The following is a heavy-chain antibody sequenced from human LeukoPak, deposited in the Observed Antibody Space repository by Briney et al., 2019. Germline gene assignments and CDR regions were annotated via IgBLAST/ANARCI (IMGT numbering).Heavy chain of an antibody. J-gene: IGHJ4*02. CDR3: TGDDGDYVGLGFDI. D-gene: IGHD2-21*02. Sequence: PGGSLRLSCTGFGFKFGDYGLSWFRQAPGKGLEWIGFIRSKADGGKIEYAASVKGRFNISRDDSKSIAYLQMNSLKTEDRGVYYCTGDDGDYVGLGFDIWGQGTLVTVSS. CDR2: IRSKADGGKI. V-gene: IGHV3-49*03. CDR1: GFKFGDYG.